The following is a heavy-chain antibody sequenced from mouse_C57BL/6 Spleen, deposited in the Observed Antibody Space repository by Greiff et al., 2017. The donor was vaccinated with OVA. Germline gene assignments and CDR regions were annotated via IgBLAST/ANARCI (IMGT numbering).Heavy chain of an antibody. CDR1: GYTFTSYW. J-gene: IGHJ1*03. Sequence: QVQLQQPGAELVMPGASVKLSCKASGYTFTSYWMHWVKQRPGQGLEWIGEIDPSDSYTNYNQKFKGKSTLTVDKSSSTAYMQLSSLTSEDSAVYYCARLYYYGSGYFDVWGTGTTVTVSS. D-gene: IGHD1-1*01. CDR3: ARLYYYGSGYFDV. CDR2: IDPSDSYT. V-gene: IGHV1-69*01.